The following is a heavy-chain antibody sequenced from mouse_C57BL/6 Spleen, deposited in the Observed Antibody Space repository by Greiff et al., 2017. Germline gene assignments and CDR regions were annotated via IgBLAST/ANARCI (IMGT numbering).Heavy chain of an antibody. Sequence: EVKVVESGGGLVKPGGSLKLSCAASGFTFSDYGMHWVRQAPEKGLEWVAYISSGSSTIYYADTVKGRFTISRDNAKNTLFLQMTSLRSEDTAMYYCARGTYDYDGAWFAYWGQGTLVTVSA. CDR3: ARGTYDYDGAWFAY. CDR1: GFTFSDYG. J-gene: IGHJ3*01. D-gene: IGHD2-4*01. V-gene: IGHV5-17*01. CDR2: ISSGSSTI.